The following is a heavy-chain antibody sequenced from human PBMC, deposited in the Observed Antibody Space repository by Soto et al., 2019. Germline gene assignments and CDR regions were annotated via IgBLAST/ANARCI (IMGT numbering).Heavy chain of an antibody. V-gene: IGHV6-1*01. D-gene: IGHD6-13*01. CDR2: TFYRSKWFY. CDR1: GDSVFSHSAA. Sequence: PTQTLSLTCAISGDSVFSHSAAWNWIRQSPSRGLEWLGRTFYRSKWFYDYGVSVKTRITINPDTSKNQFSLQLNSVTPEDTAVYYCARDWSSNGVYFDYWGQGTLVTVSS. J-gene: IGHJ4*02. CDR3: ARDWSSNGVYFDY.